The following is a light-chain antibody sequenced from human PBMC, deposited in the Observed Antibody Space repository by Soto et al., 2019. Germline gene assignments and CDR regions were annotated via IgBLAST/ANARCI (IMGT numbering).Light chain of an antibody. CDR2: SNN. CDR3: AAWDDSLNGYV. Sequence: QSALTQPPSGSGTPGQRGTISCSGSSSNIGSNTVNWYQQLPGTAPKLLIYSNNQRPSGVPDRFSGSKSGTSASLAISGLQSEDEADYYCAAWDDSLNGYVFGTGTKVTVL. J-gene: IGLJ1*01. V-gene: IGLV1-44*01. CDR1: SSNIGSNT.